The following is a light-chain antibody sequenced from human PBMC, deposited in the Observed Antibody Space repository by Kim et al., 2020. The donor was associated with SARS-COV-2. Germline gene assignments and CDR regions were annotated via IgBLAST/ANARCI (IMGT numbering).Light chain of an antibody. J-gene: IGKJ4*01. CDR1: QGISNS. V-gene: IGKV1-NL1*01. Sequence: GSDGNRPTPPCGPIQGISNSLAGNKQRLGKAPKLPLTATSKLARGVQSRFSGSGSGTTYTSPITTLQLEDLATNYCQQYYSHPLTFGGGTKVDIK. CDR2: ATS. CDR3: QQYYSHPLT.